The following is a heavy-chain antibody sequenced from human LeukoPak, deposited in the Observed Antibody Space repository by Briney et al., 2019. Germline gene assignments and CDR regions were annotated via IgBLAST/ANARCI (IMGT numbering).Heavy chain of an antibody. CDR1: GGSISSSSYY. Sequence: PSETLSLTCPVSGGSISSSSYYWGWIRQPPGKGLEWIGSIYYSGNTYYNPSLKSRVTISVDTSKNQFSLKLSSVTAADTAVYYCARSARMVRGQLFDYWGQGTLVTVSS. CDR2: IYYSGNT. D-gene: IGHD3-10*01. V-gene: IGHV4-39*01. CDR3: ARSARMVRGQLFDY. J-gene: IGHJ4*02.